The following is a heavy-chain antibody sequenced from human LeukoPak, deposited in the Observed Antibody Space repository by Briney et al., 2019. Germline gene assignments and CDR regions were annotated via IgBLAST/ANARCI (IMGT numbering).Heavy chain of an antibody. CDR2: INNVGSHI. J-gene: IGHJ4*02. Sequence: GGSLRLSCAASGFTFSSYGMHWVRQAPGKGLEWVSSINNVGSHIYYADSVRGRFIISRDNAKNSFFLQMSNLRAEDTAVYYCARDPTHYLRYGYFDYWGQGILVTVSS. CDR3: ARDPTHYLRYGYFDY. CDR1: GFTFSSYG. V-gene: IGHV3-21*01. D-gene: IGHD3-9*01.